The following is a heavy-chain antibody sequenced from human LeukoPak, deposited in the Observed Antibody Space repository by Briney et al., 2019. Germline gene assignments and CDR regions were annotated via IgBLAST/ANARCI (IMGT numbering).Heavy chain of an antibody. V-gene: IGHV4-4*08. J-gene: IGHJ4*02. CDR2: IYTSGST. D-gene: IGHD1-26*01. Sequence: PSETLSLTCTVSGGSISSYYWSWIRQPPGKGLEWIGYIYTSGSTNYNPSLKSRVTMSVDTSKNQFSLKLSSVTAADTAVYYCARDINSYNYFDYWGQGTLVTVSS. CDR1: GGSISSYY. CDR3: ARDINSYNYFDY.